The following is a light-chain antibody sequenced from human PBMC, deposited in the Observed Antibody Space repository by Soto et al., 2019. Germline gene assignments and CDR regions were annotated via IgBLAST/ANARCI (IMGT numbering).Light chain of an antibody. J-gene: IGKJ2*02. Sequence: DIQMTQSPSSLSASEGDRVTISCRASQNIGSCLNWYQQKPGKAPKVLISAASNLQSGVPSRFSGSGSETDFTLTISSLQPEDFATYYCQQSYTRWTFGQGTKLEIK. CDR3: QQSYTRWT. V-gene: IGKV1-39*01. CDR1: QNIGSC. CDR2: AAS.